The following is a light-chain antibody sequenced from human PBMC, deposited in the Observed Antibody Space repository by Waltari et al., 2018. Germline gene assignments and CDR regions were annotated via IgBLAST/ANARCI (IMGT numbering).Light chain of an antibody. J-gene: IGLJ3*02. Sequence: QLVLTQSPSASASLGASVKLTCTLSSGHSSNVIAWLQQQPEKGPRYLMKVNRDGSHNKGDEIPDRFSGSSSGAERYLTISSLQSEDEADYYCQTGGHGTWVFGGWTKLTVL. CDR3: QTGGHGTWV. CDR2: VNRDGSH. V-gene: IGLV4-69*01. CDR1: SGHSSNV.